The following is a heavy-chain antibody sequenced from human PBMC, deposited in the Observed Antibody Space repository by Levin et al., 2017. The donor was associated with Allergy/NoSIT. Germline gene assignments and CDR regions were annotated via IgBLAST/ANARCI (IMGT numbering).Heavy chain of an antibody. CDR3: ARVLYCSDAGCYSYLGS. D-gene: IGHD2-15*01. CDR1: GFTFRSYW. V-gene: IGHV3-74*01. J-gene: IGHJ4*02. CDR2: INSDGSST. Sequence: GESLKISCAASGFTFRSYWMHWVRQAPGKGLVWVSRINSDGSSTTYADSVKGRFTISRDNARNTLYLQMNSLRAEDTAVYYCARVLYCSDAGCYSYLGSWGQGTLVTVSS.